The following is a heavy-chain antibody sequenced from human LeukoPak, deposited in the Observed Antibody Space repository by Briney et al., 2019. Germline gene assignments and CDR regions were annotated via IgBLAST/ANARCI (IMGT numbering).Heavy chain of an antibody. CDR3: ARTAGCSGTSCSLEY. Sequence: SGPALVKPTQTLTLTCTFSGFSLSTNKMRVSWVRQPPGKALEWLARIDWDDDKFYTPSLKPRLTISKNTSKNQVVLTMTNVDPVDTATYYCARTAGCSGTSCSLEYWGQGTLVTVSS. D-gene: IGHD2-2*01. V-gene: IGHV2-70*04. CDR2: IDWDDDK. CDR1: GFSLSTNKMR. J-gene: IGHJ4*02.